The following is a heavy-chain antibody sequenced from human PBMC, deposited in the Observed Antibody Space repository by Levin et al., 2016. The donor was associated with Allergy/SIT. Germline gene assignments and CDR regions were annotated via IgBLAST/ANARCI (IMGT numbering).Heavy chain of an antibody. J-gene: IGHJ4*02. CDR2: ISFDGTNI. CDR3: ARDGLGITIFDRFAY. Sequence: GESLKISCAASGFTFSTFVMHWVRQAPGKGLECVAIISFDGTNIHYADSVKGRFTISRDNSKSTLYLQMNSLRTEDTAVYYCARDGLGITIFDRFAYWGQGTLVTVSS. V-gene: IGHV3-30*03. D-gene: IGHD3-9*01. CDR1: GFTFSTFV.